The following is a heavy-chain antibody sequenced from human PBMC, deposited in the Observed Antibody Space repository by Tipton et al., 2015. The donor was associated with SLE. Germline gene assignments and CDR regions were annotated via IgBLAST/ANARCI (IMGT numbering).Heavy chain of an antibody. J-gene: IGHJ6*02. D-gene: IGHD3-9*01. CDR1: GGSINSQY. Sequence: TLSLTCSVSGGSINSQYWSWIRQPPGKGLEWIGFIFSSGNTNYNPALKSRVTISVDTSKNQISLRLSSVTAADTTVYYCTRHDICMNVWGQGTTVTVSS. CDR3: TRHDICMNV. V-gene: IGHV4-59*11. CDR2: IFSSGNT.